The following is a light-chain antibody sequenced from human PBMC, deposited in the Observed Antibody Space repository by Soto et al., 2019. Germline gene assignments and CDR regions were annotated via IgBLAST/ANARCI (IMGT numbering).Light chain of an antibody. CDR1: RSNIGSNY. Sequence: QSVLTQPPSVSAAPGQKVIVSCSGGRSNIGSNYVSWYQRFPGKAPQLLIYDNNQRPSGVPARFSGSKSGASAALDIVGLQTGDEAEYLCSACDSSLRDLLFGGGTKLTVL. V-gene: IGLV1-51*01. CDR2: DNN. J-gene: IGLJ3*02. CDR3: SACDSSLRDLL.